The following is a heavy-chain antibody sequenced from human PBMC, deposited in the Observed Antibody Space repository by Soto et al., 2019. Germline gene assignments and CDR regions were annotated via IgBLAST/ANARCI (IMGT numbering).Heavy chain of an antibody. CDR1: GGSVSNSNYY. CDR3: VSQRTSVLTQAYFDY. D-gene: IGHD2-8*01. CDR2: VYYRGRS. V-gene: IGHV4-39*01. Sequence: KASETLSLTCTVSGGSVSNSNYYWGWIRRSPGKGLEWIGSVYYRGRSYSKSSVKSRVTISVDTSKNQFSLNLNSVTASDTAVYFCVSQRTSVLTQAYFDYWGPGALVTVSS. J-gene: IGHJ4*02.